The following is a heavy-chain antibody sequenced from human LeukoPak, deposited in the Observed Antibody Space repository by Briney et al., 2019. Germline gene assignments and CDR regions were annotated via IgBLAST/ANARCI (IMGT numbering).Heavy chain of an antibody. CDR1: GFTFSSYA. J-gene: IGHJ4*02. Sequence: PGRSLRLSSAASGFTFSSYAMHWVRQAPGKGLEWVAVISYDGSNKYYADSVKGRFTISRDNSKNTLYLQMNSLRAEDTAVYYCASQYSYGYADYWGQGTLVTVSS. D-gene: IGHD5-18*01. CDR3: ASQYSYGYADY. CDR2: ISYDGSNK. V-gene: IGHV3-30*04.